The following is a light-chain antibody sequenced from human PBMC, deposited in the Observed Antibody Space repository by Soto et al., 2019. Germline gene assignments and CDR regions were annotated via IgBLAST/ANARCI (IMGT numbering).Light chain of an antibody. V-gene: IGKV3-20*01. Sequence: EIVLTQSPGTLSLSPGARATLSCRASQSVTSDYLAWYQQKPGQAPRLLIHGASSRATGIPDRFSGSGSGTDFTLTISRLEPEDFAVYYCQQYGRPFGQGTKVEIK. CDR1: QSVTSDY. CDR3: QQYGRP. J-gene: IGKJ1*01. CDR2: GAS.